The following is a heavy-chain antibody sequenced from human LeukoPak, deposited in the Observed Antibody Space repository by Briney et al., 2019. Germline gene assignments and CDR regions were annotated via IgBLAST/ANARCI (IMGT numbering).Heavy chain of an antibody. CDR1: GYSLTSYW. CDR3: AAAIWFGELLYPSPTLFDY. Sequence: GESLKISCKGSGYSLTSYWIGWVRQMPGKGLEWMGIIYPGDSDTRYSPSFQGQVTISADKSISTAYLQWSSLKASDTAMYYCAAAIWFGELLYPSPTLFDYWGQGTLVTVSS. CDR2: IYPGDSDT. D-gene: IGHD3-10*01. V-gene: IGHV5-51*01. J-gene: IGHJ4*02.